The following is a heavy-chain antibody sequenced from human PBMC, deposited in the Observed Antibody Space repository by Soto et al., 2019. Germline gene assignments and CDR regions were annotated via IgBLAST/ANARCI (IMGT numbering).Heavy chain of an antibody. CDR2: IYYSGST. CDR3: AIRPNSHRWYLEEYYFDY. Sequence: SETLSLTCAVSGGSISSSSSYWGWIRQPPGKGLEWIGTIYYSGSTYYNPSLESRLTISVDTSKNQFSLKLSSVTAADTAVYYCAIRPNSHRWYLEEYYFDYWGLGTLVTVSS. D-gene: IGHD6-13*01. CDR1: GGSISSSSSY. J-gene: IGHJ4*02. V-gene: IGHV4-39*01.